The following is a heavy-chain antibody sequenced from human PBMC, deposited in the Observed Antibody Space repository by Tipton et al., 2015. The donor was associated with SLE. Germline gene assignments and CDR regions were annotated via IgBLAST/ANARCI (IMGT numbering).Heavy chain of an antibody. Sequence: QLVQSGAEVKKPGASVKVSCKASGYTFTSYDINWVRQATGQGLEWMGWMNPNSGNTGYAQKFQGRVTMTRNTSVSTAYMELRSLRSDDTAVYYCAREFTGYSSSWLDYWGQGTLVTVSS. V-gene: IGHV1-8*02. CDR3: AREFTGYSSSWLDY. CDR2: MNPNSGNT. J-gene: IGHJ4*02. D-gene: IGHD6-13*01. CDR1: GYTFTSYD.